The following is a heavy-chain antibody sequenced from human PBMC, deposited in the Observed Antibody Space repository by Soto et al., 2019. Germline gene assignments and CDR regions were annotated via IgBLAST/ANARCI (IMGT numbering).Heavy chain of an antibody. CDR1: GGSISSGGYY. CDR3: ARSPYYDSSGYHKIRKYNWFDP. D-gene: IGHD3-22*01. Sequence: QVQLQESGPGLVKPSQTLSLTCTVSGGSISSGGYYWSWIRQHPGKGLEWIGYIYYSGSTYYNPSLKSRVTISVDTSKNQFSLKLSSVTAADTAAYYCARSPYYDSSGYHKIRKYNWFDPWGQGTLVTVSS. J-gene: IGHJ5*02. V-gene: IGHV4-31*03. CDR2: IYYSGST.